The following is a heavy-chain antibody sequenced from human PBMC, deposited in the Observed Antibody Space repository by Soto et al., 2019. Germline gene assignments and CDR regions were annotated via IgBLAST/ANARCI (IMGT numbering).Heavy chain of an antibody. J-gene: IGHJ3*02. CDR3: ARAWTTVVTNDAFDI. D-gene: IGHD4-17*01. CDR1: GYTFTSYA. V-gene: IGHV1-3*01. Sequence: ASVKVSCKTSGYTFTSYAMHWVRQAPGQRLEWMGWINAGNGNTKYSQKLQGRVTMTTDTSTSTAYMELRSLRSDDTAVYYCARAWTTVVTNDAFDIWGQGTMVTVSS. CDR2: INAGNGNT.